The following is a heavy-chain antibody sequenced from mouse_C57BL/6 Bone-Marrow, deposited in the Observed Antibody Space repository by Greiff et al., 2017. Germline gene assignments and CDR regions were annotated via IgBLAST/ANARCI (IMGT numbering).Heavy chain of an antibody. CDR3: AIYYGNYCCAMDY. Sequence: VQLQQPGAELVKPGASVKLSCKASGYTFTSYWMHWVKQRPGQGLEWIGMIHPNSGSTNYNEKFKSKATLTVDKSSSTAYMQLSSLTSEDSAVYYSAIYYGNYCCAMDYWGQGTSVTVSS. V-gene: IGHV1-64*01. D-gene: IGHD2-1*01. J-gene: IGHJ4*01. CDR2: IHPNSGST. CDR1: GYTFTSYW.